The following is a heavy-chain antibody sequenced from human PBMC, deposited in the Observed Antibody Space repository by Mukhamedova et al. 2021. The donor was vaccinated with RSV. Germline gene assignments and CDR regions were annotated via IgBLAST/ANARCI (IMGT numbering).Heavy chain of an antibody. Sequence: WNSVGIGYADSVKGRFTISRDNAKNSLYLQMNDLRDEDTALYYCAKKGAVFSSTWYGGFDYWGQGTPVTVSS. CDR3: AKKGAVFSSTWYGGFDY. V-gene: IGHV3-9*01. CDR2: WNSVGI. J-gene: IGHJ4*02. D-gene: IGHD6-13*01.